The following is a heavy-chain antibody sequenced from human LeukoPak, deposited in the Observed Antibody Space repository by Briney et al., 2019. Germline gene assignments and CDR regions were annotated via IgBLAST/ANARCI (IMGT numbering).Heavy chain of an antibody. CDR1: RGTFISYA. J-gene: IGHJ6*02. V-gene: IGHV1-69*13. Sequence: GSSVKVSCKASRGTFISYAISWVRQAPGQGLEGMGGIIPIFGIANYAQKFQGRVTITADESTSTAYMELSSLRYEETAVYYCAREDIVVVPAAMGRDYYYGMDVWGQGTTVTVSS. CDR2: IIPIFGIA. CDR3: AREDIVVVPAAMGRDYYYGMDV. D-gene: IGHD2-2*01.